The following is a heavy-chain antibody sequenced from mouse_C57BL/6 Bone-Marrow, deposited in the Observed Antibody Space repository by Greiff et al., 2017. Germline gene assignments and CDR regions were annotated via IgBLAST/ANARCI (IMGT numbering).Heavy chain of an antibody. CDR2: ISNGGGST. Sequence: EVQLVESGGGLVQPGGSLKLSCAASGFTFSDYYMYWVRQTPEKRLEGVAYISNGGGSTYYPDTVKGRFTISRDNAKNTLYLQMSRLKSEDTAMYYCARQRVTTAYAMDYWGQGTSVTVSS. CDR1: GFTFSDYY. V-gene: IGHV5-12*01. D-gene: IGHD1-2*01. CDR3: ARQRVTTAYAMDY. J-gene: IGHJ4*01.